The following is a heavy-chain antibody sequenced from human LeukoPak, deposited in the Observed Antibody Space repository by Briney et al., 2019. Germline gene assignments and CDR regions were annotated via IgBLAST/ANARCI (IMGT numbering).Heavy chain of an antibody. CDR3: AKDNGDYGAYFYYYMDV. Sequence: PGGSLRLSCAAPGFTFSSYAIIWVRQAPGKGLEWGSGISGSGAGTFYADSVKGRFTVSRDNSKNSLFLQMNSLRADDTAVYYCAKDNGDYGAYFYYYMDVRGKGTTVTVSS. CDR1: GFTFSSYA. V-gene: IGHV3-23*01. D-gene: IGHD4-17*01. J-gene: IGHJ6*03. CDR2: ISGSGAGT.